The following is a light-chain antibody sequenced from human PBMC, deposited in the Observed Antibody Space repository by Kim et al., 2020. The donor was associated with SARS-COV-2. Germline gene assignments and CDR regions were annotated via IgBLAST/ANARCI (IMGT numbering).Light chain of an antibody. Sequence: ASRQTVRTTSQSDSRGIYYATWYQQKPGQAPIVVIYGNNNRPSGVPNRFSGSRSGNTASLTITGTQAGDEADYYCNSRDSNNNDVFGAGTQLTVL. CDR3: NSRDSNNNDV. CDR1: SRGIYY. CDR2: GNN. J-gene: IGLJ2*01. V-gene: IGLV3-19*01.